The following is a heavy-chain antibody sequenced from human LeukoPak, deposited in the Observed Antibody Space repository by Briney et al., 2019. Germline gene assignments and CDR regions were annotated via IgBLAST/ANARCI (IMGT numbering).Heavy chain of an antibody. D-gene: IGHD3-10*01. J-gene: IGHJ4*02. V-gene: IGHV3-23*01. CDR3: AKVTYGSGTYGAFDS. Sequence: GGSLRLSCTVSGFTLSSYEMSWIRQAPGKGLEWVSSVDYSGGDTHYADSVKGRFTISRDNSKNTLYLQMNSLRAEDTAIYYCAKVTYGSGTYGAFDSWGQGTLVTVSS. CDR2: VDYSGGDT. CDR1: GFTLSSYE.